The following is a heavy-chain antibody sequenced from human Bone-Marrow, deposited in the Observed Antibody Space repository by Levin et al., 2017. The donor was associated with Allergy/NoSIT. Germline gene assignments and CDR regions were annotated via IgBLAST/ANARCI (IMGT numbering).Heavy chain of an antibody. D-gene: IGHD5-18*01. CDR1: GFTFGRYW. Sequence: SCTASGFTFGRYWMSCVRQAPGKGLEWVANIKQDGINKYYVDSVKGRFTVSRDNLKNSLYLQMNSLRAEDTAVYYCARPSSEYSSGYDYYYYYMDVWGKGTTVTVSS. V-gene: IGHV3-7*03. J-gene: IGHJ6*03. CDR2: IKQDGINK. CDR3: ARPSSEYSSGYDYYYYYMDV.